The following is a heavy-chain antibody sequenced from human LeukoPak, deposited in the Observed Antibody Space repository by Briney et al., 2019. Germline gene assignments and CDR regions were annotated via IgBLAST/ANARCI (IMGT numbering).Heavy chain of an antibody. J-gene: IGHJ2*01. CDR1: GFTFSSYS. CDR2: LSADVTSE. V-gene: IGHV3-30-3*01. Sequence: GRSLRLSCGASGFTFSSYSIHWVRQAPGKGLEWVAVLSADVTSEYYADSVKGRFTISRDNSKNTLFLQMNSLRTEDTAVYYCARASDYGPSLWSYFDLWGRGTLVTVSS. CDR3: ARASDYGPSLWSYFDL. D-gene: IGHD4-17*01.